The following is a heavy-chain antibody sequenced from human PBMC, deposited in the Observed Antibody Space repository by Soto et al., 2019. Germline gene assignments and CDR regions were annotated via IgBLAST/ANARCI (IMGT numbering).Heavy chain of an antibody. Sequence: GGSLRLSCAASGFTFSSYAMSWVRQAPGKGLEWVSAISGSGGSTYYADSVKGRFTISRDNSKNTLYLQMNGLRAEDTAVYYCAKDPYGSGSYYKVFGYWGQGTLVTVSS. CDR1: GFTFSSYA. CDR3: AKDPYGSGSYYKVFGY. J-gene: IGHJ4*02. D-gene: IGHD3-10*01. V-gene: IGHV3-23*01. CDR2: ISGSGGST.